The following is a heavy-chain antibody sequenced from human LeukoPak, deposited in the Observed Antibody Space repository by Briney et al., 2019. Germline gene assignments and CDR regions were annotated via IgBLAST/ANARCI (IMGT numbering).Heavy chain of an antibody. CDR3: ARDKERGNWKPLDY. CDR2: INPNSGGT. V-gene: IGHV1-2*02. D-gene: IGHD1-20*01. J-gene: IGHJ4*02. CDR1: TYTFTGYY. Sequence: ASVKVSCKASTYTFTGYYMHWVRQAPGQGLEWMGWINPNSGGTNYAQNFQGRVTMTRDTSISTAYMELSGLRSDDTAVYYCARDKERGNWKPLDYWGQGTLVTVSS.